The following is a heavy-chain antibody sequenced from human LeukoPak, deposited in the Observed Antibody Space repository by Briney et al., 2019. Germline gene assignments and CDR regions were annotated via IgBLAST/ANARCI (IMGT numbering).Heavy chain of an antibody. V-gene: IGHV4-4*07. CDR3: ARVSSSWYQDWYFDL. D-gene: IGHD6-13*01. Sequence: SETLSLTCTVSGGSISSYYWSWIRQPAGKGLEWIGRIDTSGNTNYKPSLKSRVTMSVDSSKNQFSLKLSSVTAADTAVYYCARVSSSWYQDWYFDLWGRGTLVTVSS. CDR1: GGSISSYY. J-gene: IGHJ2*01. CDR2: IDTSGNT.